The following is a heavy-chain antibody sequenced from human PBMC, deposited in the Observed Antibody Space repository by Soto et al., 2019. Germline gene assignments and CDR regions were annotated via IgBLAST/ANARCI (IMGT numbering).Heavy chain of an antibody. J-gene: IGHJ4*02. CDR2: IYPGDSDT. D-gene: IGHD3-22*01. CDR3: ARSYYYDSSGYHPFGY. Sequence: DSLTISRKGSGDSFTSYWIGLVRQMPGKGLEWMGIIYPGDSDTRYSPSFQGQVTISADKSISTAYLQWSSLKASDTAMYYCARSYYYDSSGYHPFGYWGQGTLVTVPS. V-gene: IGHV5-51*01. CDR1: GDSFTSYW.